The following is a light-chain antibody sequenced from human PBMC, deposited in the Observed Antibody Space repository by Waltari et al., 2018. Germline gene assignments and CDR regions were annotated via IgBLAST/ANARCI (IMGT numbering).Light chain of an antibody. J-gene: IGKJ1*01. CDR3: QHYVRLPVT. Sequence: EIVLTQSPGTLSLSPGERATLSCRASQGVGRSLAWYQQKPGQAPRLRIYGASSRATGVPDRFSVSGSVTDFSLTISRLEPEDFAVYYCQHYVRLPVTFGQGTRVEIK. V-gene: IGKV3-20*01. CDR2: GAS. CDR1: QGVGRS.